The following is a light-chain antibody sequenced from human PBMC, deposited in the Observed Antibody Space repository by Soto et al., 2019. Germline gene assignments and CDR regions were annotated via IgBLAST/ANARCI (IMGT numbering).Light chain of an antibody. J-gene: IGLJ1*01. CDR3: ISYTSSSSPFV. CDR1: SSDVGGYIY. Sequence: QSALTQPASVSGSPGQSITISCTGTSSDVGGYIYVSWYQQHPGKAPKLMIYEVSNRPSGVSNRFSGSKSGNTASLTISGLQAEDEADYYCISYTSSSSPFVFGTGTKVTVL. V-gene: IGLV2-14*01. CDR2: EVS.